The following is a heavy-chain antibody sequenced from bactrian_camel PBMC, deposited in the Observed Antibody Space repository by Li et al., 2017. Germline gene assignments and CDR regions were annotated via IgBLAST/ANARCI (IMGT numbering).Heavy chain of an antibody. J-gene: IGHJ6*01. CDR3: AKDRWGFLEDYDT. Sequence: VQLVESGGGTVQAGRPHNLSCEAHGFTFSSYAMSWVRQAPGKGLEWVSVISIGGGVTYFADSVQGRFTISRDDAKNTVFLQLNSLKTEDTAMYYCAKDRWGFLEDYDTWGRGTQVTVS. CDR1: GFTFSSYA. V-gene: IGHV3S40*01. D-gene: IGHD5*01. CDR2: ISIGGGVT.